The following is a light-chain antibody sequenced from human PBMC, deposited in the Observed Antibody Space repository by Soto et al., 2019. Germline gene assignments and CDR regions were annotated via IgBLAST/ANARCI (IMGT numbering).Light chain of an antibody. Sequence: IVMTQSPVSLPVTPGEPASISCRCSRSLLHSRGYSCLDWYVQRPGQSPQVLIYLASNRASWVPDRFSGSGSGTNFTLKISRVEAEDVGIYYCMQSLQTPHTFGRGTKLEIK. CDR3: MQSLQTPHT. V-gene: IGKV2-28*01. CDR1: RSLLHSRGYSC. CDR2: LAS. J-gene: IGKJ2*01.